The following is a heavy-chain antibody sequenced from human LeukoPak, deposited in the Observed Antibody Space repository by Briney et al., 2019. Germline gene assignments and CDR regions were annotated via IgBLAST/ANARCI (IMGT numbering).Heavy chain of an antibody. CDR1: GFTFSSYG. CDR3: AKDRGYSTTWNLFDY. J-gene: IGHJ4*02. D-gene: IGHD6-13*01. V-gene: IGHV3-30*02. CDR2: IRFDGSNK. Sequence: GGSLRLSCAASGFTFSSYGMHWVRQAPGKGLEWLAFIRFDGSNKYYADSVKGRFTISRDNSKNTLYLQMNSLRAGDTAVYYCAKDRGYSTTWNLFDYWGQGTLVTVSS.